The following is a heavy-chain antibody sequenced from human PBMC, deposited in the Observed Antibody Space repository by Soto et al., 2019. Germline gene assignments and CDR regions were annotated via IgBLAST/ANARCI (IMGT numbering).Heavy chain of an antibody. Sequence: SQALPLPTTVSAGIPRPGANHLFCLRHQQRKGLEWIASIYYSGSTYYNPSLKSRVTISVDTSKNQFSLKLSSVTAADTAVYYPPRLAGLRPAYWCQGTRV. CDR2: IYYSGST. J-gene: IGHJ4*02. V-gene: IGHV4-39*01. CDR3: PRLAGLRPAY. CDR1: AGIPRPGANH. D-gene: IGHD3-16*01.